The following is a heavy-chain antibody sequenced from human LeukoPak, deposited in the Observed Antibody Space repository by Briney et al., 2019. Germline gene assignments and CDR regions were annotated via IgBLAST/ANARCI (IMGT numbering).Heavy chain of an antibody. CDR3: ARLDIVATKGG. CDR2: ISYDGSNK. V-gene: IGHV3-30*04. Sequence: PGRSLRLSCAASGFTFSSYAMHWVRQAPGKGLEGVAVISYDGSNKYYAYSVKGRFTISRDNSKNTLYLQMNSLRAEDTAVYHCARLDIVATKGGWGQGTLVTVSS. CDR1: GFTFSSYA. J-gene: IGHJ4*02. D-gene: IGHD5-12*01.